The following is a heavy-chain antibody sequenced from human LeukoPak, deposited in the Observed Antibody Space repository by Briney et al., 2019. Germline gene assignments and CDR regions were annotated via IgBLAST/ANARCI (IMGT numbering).Heavy chain of an antibody. CDR2: INSDGSST. CDR3: STGSGHAFDI. Sequence: GGSLRLSCAASGFTFSSHWMHWVRQVPGKGLVWVSRINSDGSSTSYADSVKGRFTISRDNAKNTLYVQMNSLRAEDMAVYYCSTGSGHAFDIWGRGTMVTVSS. V-gene: IGHV3-74*01. D-gene: IGHD3-10*01. J-gene: IGHJ3*02. CDR1: GFTFSSHW.